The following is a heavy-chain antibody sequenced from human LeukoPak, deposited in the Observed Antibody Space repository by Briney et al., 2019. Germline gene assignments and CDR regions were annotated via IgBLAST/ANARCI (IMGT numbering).Heavy chain of an antibody. CDR3: ARVDDYVWGSYYY. V-gene: IGHV1-2*02. D-gene: IGHD3-16*01. CDR1: GYTFSGYY. J-gene: IGHJ4*02. CDR2: INPNSGGT. Sequence: ASVKVSCKASGYTFSGYYIYWVRQAPGQGLEWMGWINPNSGGTNYAQKFQGRVTMTRDTSISTAYMELSRLRSDDTAVYYCARVDDYVWGSYYYWGQGTLVTVSS.